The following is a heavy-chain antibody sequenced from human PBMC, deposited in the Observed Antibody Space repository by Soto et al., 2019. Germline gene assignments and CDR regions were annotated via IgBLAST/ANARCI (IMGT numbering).Heavy chain of an antibody. Sequence: GASVKVSCAASGFIVSSNYMSWVRQAPGKGLEWVSVIYSGGSANYADSVKGRFTISRDDSKNTLYLQMNSLRAEDTAVYYCVRDDYGLDVWGRGTAVTVSS. CDR2: IYSGGSA. V-gene: IGHV3-53*01. CDR1: GFIVSSNY. CDR3: VRDDYGLDV. J-gene: IGHJ6*02.